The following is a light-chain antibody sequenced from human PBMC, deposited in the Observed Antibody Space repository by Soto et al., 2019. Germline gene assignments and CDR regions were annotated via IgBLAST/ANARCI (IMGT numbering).Light chain of an antibody. Sequence: QSALTQPASVCGSPGQSITISCTGTSSDVGGYKYVSWHQQHPGKAPKLMIFEVSNRPSGVSNRFSGSKSGNTASLTISGLQAEDEADYYCSSYTTSTTFVFGTGTKVTVL. V-gene: IGLV2-14*01. CDR3: SSYTTSTTFV. CDR2: EVS. J-gene: IGLJ1*01. CDR1: SSDVGGYKY.